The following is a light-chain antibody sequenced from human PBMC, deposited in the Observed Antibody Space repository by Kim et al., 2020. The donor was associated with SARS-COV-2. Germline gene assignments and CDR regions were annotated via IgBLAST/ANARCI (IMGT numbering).Light chain of an antibody. V-gene: IGKV3-11*01. Sequence: SLSPGESATLSCRASQSVSSHLAWYQQRPGQAPRLLIYDTSNRATGIPGRFSGSVSGTDFTLTISSLEPEDFAVYYCQQRYNWPTFGQGTRLEIK. CDR1: QSVSSH. CDR2: DTS. CDR3: QQRYNWPT. J-gene: IGKJ5*01.